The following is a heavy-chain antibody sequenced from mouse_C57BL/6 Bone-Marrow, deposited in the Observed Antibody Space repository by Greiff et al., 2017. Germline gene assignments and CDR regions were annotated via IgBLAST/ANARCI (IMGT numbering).Heavy chain of an antibody. D-gene: IGHD2-12*01. CDR3: ARPFYSYGPPWCAY. Sequence: VQLQQPGAELVKPGASVKLSCKASGYTFTSYWMHWVKQRPGQGLEWIGKIHPSSGSTNYNGKFKGKATLTADQSSSTAYMQLSSLTSAESAVYFCARPFYSYGPPWCAYWGQGTLVTVSA. V-gene: IGHV1-64*01. J-gene: IGHJ3*01. CDR2: IHPSSGST. CDR1: GYTFTSYW.